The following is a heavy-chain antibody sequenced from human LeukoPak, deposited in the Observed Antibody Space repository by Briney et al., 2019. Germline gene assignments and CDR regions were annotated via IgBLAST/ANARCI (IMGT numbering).Heavy chain of an antibody. CDR3: AREKNTGAAFDI. V-gene: IGHV3-48*03. J-gene: IGHJ3*02. CDR1: GFTFSSYE. D-gene: IGHD5-18*01. CDR2: ISSSGSTI. Sequence: PGGSLRLSCAASGFTFSSYEMNWVRQAPGKGLEWVSYISSSGSTIYYADSVKGRFTISRDDAKNSLYLQMNSLRAEDTAVYYCAREKNTGAAFDIWGQGTMVTVSS.